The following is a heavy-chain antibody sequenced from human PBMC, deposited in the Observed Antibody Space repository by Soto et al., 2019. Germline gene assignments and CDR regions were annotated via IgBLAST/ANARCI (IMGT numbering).Heavy chain of an antibody. D-gene: IGHD2-2*01. Sequence: PGGSLRLSCAASGFTFSSYGMHWVRQAPGKGLEWVAVIWYDGSNKYYADSVKGRFTISRDNSKNTLYLQMNSLRAEDTAVYYCARDGSTSWNLYYFAYWGQGSLVTVSS. CDR1: GFTFSSYG. J-gene: IGHJ4*02. CDR2: IWYDGSNK. CDR3: ARDGSTSWNLYYFAY. V-gene: IGHV3-33*01.